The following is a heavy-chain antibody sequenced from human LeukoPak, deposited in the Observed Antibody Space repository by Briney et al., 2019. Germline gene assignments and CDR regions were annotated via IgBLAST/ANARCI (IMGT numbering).Heavy chain of an antibody. CDR2: IYHSGST. J-gene: IGHJ4*02. D-gene: IGHD4-23*01. Sequence: SETLSLTCTVSGGSISSSSYYWGWIRQPPGKGLEWIGYIYHSGSTYYNPSLKSRVTISVDTSKNQFSLKLSSVTAADTAVYYCARDSQTTVLTALSLWGQGTLVTVSS. V-gene: IGHV4-39*07. CDR1: GGSISSSSYY. CDR3: ARDSQTTVLTALSL.